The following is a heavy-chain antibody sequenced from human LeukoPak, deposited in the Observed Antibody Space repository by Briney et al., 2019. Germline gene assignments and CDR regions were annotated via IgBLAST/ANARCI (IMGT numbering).Heavy chain of an antibody. CDR2: IYYSGST. CDR3: ARDHTVRGAWDY. J-gene: IGHJ4*02. D-gene: IGHD4-17*01. Sequence: SQTLSLTSTVSGGSISSGDYYWSWIRQPPGKGLEWIGYIYYSGSTYYNPSLKSRVTISVDTSKNQFSLKLSSVTAADTAVYYCARDHTVRGAWDYWGQGTLVTVSS. V-gene: IGHV4-30-4*01. CDR1: GGSISSGDYY.